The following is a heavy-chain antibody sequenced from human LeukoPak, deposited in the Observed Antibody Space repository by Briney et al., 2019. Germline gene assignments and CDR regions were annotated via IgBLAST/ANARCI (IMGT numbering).Heavy chain of an antibody. CDR3: AKDRRGYCSSTSCSPFDY. J-gene: IGHJ4*02. Sequence: PGGSLRLSCADSGFTFSSYAMSWVRQAPGKWLEWVSAISGSGGSTYYADSVKGRFTISRDNSKNTLYLQMNSLRAEDTAVYYCAKDRRGYCSSTSCSPFDYWGQGTLVTVSS. CDR1: GFTFSSYA. D-gene: IGHD2-2*01. CDR2: ISGSGGST. V-gene: IGHV3-23*01.